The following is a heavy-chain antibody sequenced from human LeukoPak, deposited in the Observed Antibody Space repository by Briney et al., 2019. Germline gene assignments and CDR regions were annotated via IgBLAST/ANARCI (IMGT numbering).Heavy chain of an antibody. J-gene: IGHJ6*03. CDR3: ARGEYSSSFYYYYYMDV. CDR1: GGSISSYY. Sequence: PSETLSLTCTVSGGSISSYYWSWIRQPPGEGLEWIGYIYYSGSTNYNPSLKSRVTISVDTSKNQFSLKLSSVTAADTAVYYCARGEYSSSFYYYYYMDVWGKGTTVTVSS. V-gene: IGHV4-59*01. CDR2: IYYSGST. D-gene: IGHD6-6*01.